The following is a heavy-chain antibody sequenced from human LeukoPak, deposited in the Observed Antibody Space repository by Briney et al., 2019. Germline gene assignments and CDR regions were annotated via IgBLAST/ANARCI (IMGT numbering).Heavy chain of an antibody. CDR1: GFTFSSYA. J-gene: IGHJ4*02. CDR2: ISGSGGST. V-gene: IGHV3-23*01. D-gene: IGHD6-13*01. Sequence: PGGSLRLSCAASGFTFSSYAMSWVRQAPGKGLEWVSAISGSGGSTYYADSVKGRFTISRDNSKNTLYLQMNSLRAEDTAVYYCAKGQRAMDIAAAGPFDYGGQGTLVTVS. CDR3: AKGQRAMDIAAAGPFDY.